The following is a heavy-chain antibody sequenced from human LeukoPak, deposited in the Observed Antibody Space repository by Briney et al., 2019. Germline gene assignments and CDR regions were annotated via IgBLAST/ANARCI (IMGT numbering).Heavy chain of an antibody. V-gene: IGHV3-23*01. CDR1: GFNFANHA. J-gene: IGHJ4*02. Sequence: GGSLRLSCAASGFNFANHAMSWVRQTPGKGLEWVSAISGGGDITYYADSVTGRFTISRDNSKDTLFLQMHGLRPGDTAVYYCVREDTPATANYWGQGTLVTISS. D-gene: IGHD2-21*02. CDR3: VREDTPATANY. CDR2: ISGGGDIT.